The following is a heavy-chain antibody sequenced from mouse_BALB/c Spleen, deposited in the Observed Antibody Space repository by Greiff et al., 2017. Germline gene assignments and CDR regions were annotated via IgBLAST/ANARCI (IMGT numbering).Heavy chain of an antibody. Sequence: QVQLQQSGAELVRPGASVTLSCKASGYTFTDYEMHWVKQTPVHGLEWIGAIDPETGGTAYNQKFKGKATLTADKSSSTAYMELRSLTSEDSAVYYCTGWIWGVYFDDWGQGTTLTVSS. CDR2: IDPETGGT. D-gene: IGHD4-1*01. V-gene: IGHV1-15*01. CDR3: TGWIWGVYFDD. J-gene: IGHJ2*01. CDR1: GYTFTDYE.